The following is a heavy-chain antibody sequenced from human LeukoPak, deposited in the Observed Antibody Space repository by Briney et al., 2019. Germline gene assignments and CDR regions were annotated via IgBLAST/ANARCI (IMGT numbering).Heavy chain of an antibody. Sequence: PSETLSLTCTVSSGTISSYYWSWIRQPPGQGLEWIGYIYYSGSTNYNPSLKSRVTISVATSKSQFSLKLSSVSAADTAVYYCAREVGYDDSSGYYMDVWGKGTTVTVSS. CDR2: IYYSGST. V-gene: IGHV4-59*01. J-gene: IGHJ6*03. CDR3: AREVGYDDSSGYYMDV. D-gene: IGHD3-22*01. CDR1: SGTISSYY.